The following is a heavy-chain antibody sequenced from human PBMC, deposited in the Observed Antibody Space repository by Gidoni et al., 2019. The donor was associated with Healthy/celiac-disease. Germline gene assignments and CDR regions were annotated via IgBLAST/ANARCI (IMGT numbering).Heavy chain of an antibody. CDR1: GGSFSSYY. Sequence: QVQLQQWGAGLLKPSETLSLTCAVYGGSFSSYYWSWIRQPPGKGLEWIGEINHSGSTNYNPSLKSRVTISVDTSKNQFSLKLSSVTAADTAVYYCARGPKYYDILTGYYQYYYYYGMDVWGQGTTVTVSS. V-gene: IGHV4-34*01. CDR2: INHSGST. D-gene: IGHD3-9*01. CDR3: ARGPKYYDILTGYYQYYYYYGMDV. J-gene: IGHJ6*02.